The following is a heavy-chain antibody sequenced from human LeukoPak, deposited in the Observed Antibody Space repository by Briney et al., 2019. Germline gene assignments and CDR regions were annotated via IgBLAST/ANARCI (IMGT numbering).Heavy chain of an antibody. CDR3: GRDALQTPHLDY. CDR2: VSASSDI. J-gene: IGHJ4*01. V-gene: IGHV3-48*02. CDR1: GFTFSSYW. D-gene: IGHD2-21*01. Sequence: GGSLRLSCAASGFTFSSYWMSWVRQAPGKGLQWVSTVSASSDIHYSDSVKGRFTISRDNARNSLYLQMNSLRDQDTAVYYCGRDALQTPHLDYWGQEPWSPSPQ.